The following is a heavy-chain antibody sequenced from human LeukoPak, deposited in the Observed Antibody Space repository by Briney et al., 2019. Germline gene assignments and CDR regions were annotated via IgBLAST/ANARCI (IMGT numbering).Heavy chain of an antibody. V-gene: IGHV3-74*01. CDR1: GFTVSSYW. CDR2: INSDGRST. CDR3: VRDVWGDRDSYFDY. D-gene: IGHD3-16*01. J-gene: IGHJ4*02. Sequence: HPGGSLRLSCAASGFTVSSYWMHWVRQVPGKGLVWVARINSDGRSTSYAESVKGRFTISRDNAKNTLYLQMNSLRAEDTAVYYCVRDVWGDRDSYFDYWGQGTLVTVSS.